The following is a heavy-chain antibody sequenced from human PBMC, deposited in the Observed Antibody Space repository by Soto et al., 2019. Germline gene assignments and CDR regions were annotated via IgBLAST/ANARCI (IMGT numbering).Heavy chain of an antibody. Sequence: QVQRVQSGAEVKKPGASVKVSCKASGYTFTSYDVNWVRQATGQGLEWMGWMNPNSGNTGYAQKFQGRVTMTRNTSISTAYMELSSLRSEDTAVYYCARGGSYYYDSGGYPTLDAFDIWGQGTLVTVSS. CDR3: ARGGSYYYDSGGYPTLDAFDI. J-gene: IGHJ3*02. D-gene: IGHD3-22*01. V-gene: IGHV1-8*01. CDR1: GYTFTSYD. CDR2: MNPNSGNT.